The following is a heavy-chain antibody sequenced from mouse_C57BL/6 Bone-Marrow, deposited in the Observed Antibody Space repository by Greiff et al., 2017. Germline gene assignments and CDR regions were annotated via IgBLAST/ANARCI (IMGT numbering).Heavy chain of an antibody. J-gene: IGHJ3*01. V-gene: IGHV1-4*01. Sequence: QVQLQQSGAELARPGASVKMSCKASGYTFTSYTLHWVKQRPGQGLEWIGYINPSSGYTKYNQKFKDKATLTADKSSSTAYMQLSSLTSEDSAVYYCARGGLQFAYWGQGTLVTVSA. CDR1: GYTFTSYT. D-gene: IGHD2-4*01. CDR2: INPSSGYT. CDR3: ARGGLQFAY.